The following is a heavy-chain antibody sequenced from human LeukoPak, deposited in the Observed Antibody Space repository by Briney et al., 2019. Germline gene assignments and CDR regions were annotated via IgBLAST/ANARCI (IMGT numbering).Heavy chain of an antibody. J-gene: IGHJ3*02. CDR1: GFTFSSYA. CDR2: ISYDGSNK. V-gene: IGHV3-30-3*01. CDR3: ARETGYCSSTSCLPGAFDI. Sequence: GGSLRLSCAASGFTFSSYAMHWVRQAPGKGLEWVAVISYDGSNKYYADSVKGRFTISRDNSKNTLYLQMNSLRAEDTAVYYCARETGYCSSTSCLPGAFDIWGQGTMVTVSS. D-gene: IGHD2-2*01.